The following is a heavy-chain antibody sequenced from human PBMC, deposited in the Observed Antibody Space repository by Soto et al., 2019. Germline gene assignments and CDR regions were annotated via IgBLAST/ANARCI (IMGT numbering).Heavy chain of an antibody. CDR3: ARAPNNYYGSGSLSFDY. CDR2: IYYSGST. J-gene: IGHJ4*02. CDR1: GGSISSYY. Sequence: SETLSLTCTVSGGSISSYYWSWIRQPPGKGLEWIGYIYYSGSTNYNPSLKSRVTISVDRSMNQFSLKLSSVTAADTAVYYCARAPNNYYGSGSLSFDYWGQGTLVTVSS. V-gene: IGHV4-59*01. D-gene: IGHD3-10*01.